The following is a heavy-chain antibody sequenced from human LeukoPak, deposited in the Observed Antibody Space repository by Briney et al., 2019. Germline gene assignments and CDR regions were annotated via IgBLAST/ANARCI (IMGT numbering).Heavy chain of an antibody. J-gene: IGHJ4*02. Sequence: PSETLSLTCTVSGGSISSYYWSWIRQPPGKGLEWIGYIYYSGSTNYNPSLKSRVTISVDTSKNQFSLKLSSVTAADTAVYYCARHNGGMWFGELLYIDYWGQGTLVTVSS. CDR2: IYYSGST. D-gene: IGHD3-10*01. CDR3: ARHNGGMWFGELLYIDY. V-gene: IGHV4-59*08. CDR1: GGSISSYY.